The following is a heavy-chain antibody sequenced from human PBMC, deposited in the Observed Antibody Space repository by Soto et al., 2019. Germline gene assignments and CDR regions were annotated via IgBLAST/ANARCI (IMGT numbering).Heavy chain of an antibody. D-gene: IGHD4-17*01. CDR2: IRSKSNNYAT. J-gene: IGHJ6*02. CDR1: GFIFSDSA. CDR3: TRPGYGDFAAYFSFGVDV. Sequence: HPGGSLRLSCAASGFIFSDSAIHWVRQASGKGLEWVGRIRSKSNNYATAYGESAKGRLTIYRDNLKNTTYLQMNSLKAEDTAVYYCTRPGYGDFAAYFSFGVDVWGPGTTVTVSS. V-gene: IGHV3-73*01.